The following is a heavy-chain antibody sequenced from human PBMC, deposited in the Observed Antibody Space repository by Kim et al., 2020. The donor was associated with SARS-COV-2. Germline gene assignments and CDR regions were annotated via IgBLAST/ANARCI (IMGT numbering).Heavy chain of an antibody. CDR2: IYTSGST. V-gene: IGHV4-61*02. CDR1: GGSISSGSYY. D-gene: IGHD3-22*01. J-gene: IGHJ5*02. CDR3: ARDGSGYYYGYNWFDP. Sequence: SETLSLTCTVSGGSISSGSYYWSWIRQPAGKGLEWIGRIYTSGSTNYNPSLKSRVTISVDTSKNQFSLKLSSVTAADTAVYYCARDGSGYYYGYNWFDPWGQGTLVTVSS.